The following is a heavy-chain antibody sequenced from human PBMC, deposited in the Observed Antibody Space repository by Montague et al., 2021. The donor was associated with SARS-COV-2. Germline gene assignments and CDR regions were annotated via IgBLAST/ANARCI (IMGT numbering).Heavy chain of an antibody. V-gene: IGHV4-59*01. J-gene: IGHJ3*02. CDR1: GGSISTYY. D-gene: IGHD2-15*01. CDR2: IYYSGNP. Sequence: ETLSLTCTVSGGSISTYYWSWIRQSPGKGLGWIGYIYYSGNPNYNPSLTSRLSMSVDTSKNQFSLELSSVTAADTAVFFCARGKGRSPDAFDIWGQGITVTVSS. CDR3: ARGKGRSPDAFDI.